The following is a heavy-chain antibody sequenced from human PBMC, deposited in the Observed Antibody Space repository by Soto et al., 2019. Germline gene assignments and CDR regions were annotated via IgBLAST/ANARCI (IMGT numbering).Heavy chain of an antibody. CDR2: IYYSGST. CDR3: ETKPYYYYYGMDV. CDR1: GGSISSSSYY. J-gene: IGHJ6*02. Sequence: SETLSLTCTVSGGSISSSSYYWGWIRQPPGKGLEWIGSIYYSGSTYYNPSLKSRVTISVDTSKNQFSLKLSSVTAADTAVYYCETKPYYYYYGMDVWGQGTTVT. V-gene: IGHV4-39*01.